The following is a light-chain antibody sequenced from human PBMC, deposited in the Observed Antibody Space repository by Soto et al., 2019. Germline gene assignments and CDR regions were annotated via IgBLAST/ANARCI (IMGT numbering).Light chain of an antibody. CDR3: QQYGTSPPST. J-gene: IGKJ5*01. Sequence: EIVLTQSPGTLSLSPGERATLSCRASQSVSSSYLAWYQQKPGQAPRLLINGASSRATGMPDRFSGSGSGTEFTLTISRLEPEDFAVYYCQQYGTSPPSTFGQGTRLETK. V-gene: IGKV3-20*01. CDR1: QSVSSSY. CDR2: GAS.